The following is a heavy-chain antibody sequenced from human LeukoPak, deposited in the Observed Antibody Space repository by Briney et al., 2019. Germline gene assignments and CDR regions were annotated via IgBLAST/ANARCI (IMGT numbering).Heavy chain of an antibody. CDR3: ARGAGSHEYYFDY. Sequence: PSVTLSLTCTVSGGSISSYYWSWIRQPPGKGLEWIGYIYYSGSTNYNPSLKSRVTISVDTSKNQFSLKLSSVTAADTAVYYCARGAGSHEYYFDYWGQGTLVTVSS. J-gene: IGHJ4*02. V-gene: IGHV4-59*01. CDR1: GGSISSYY. CDR2: IYYSGST. D-gene: IGHD3-10*01.